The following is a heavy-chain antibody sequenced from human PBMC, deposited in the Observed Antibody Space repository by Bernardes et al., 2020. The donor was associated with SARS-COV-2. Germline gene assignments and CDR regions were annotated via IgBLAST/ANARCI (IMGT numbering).Heavy chain of an antibody. CDR3: AKGLMGIVGATDY. CDR2: ISWNSGSI. J-gene: IGHJ4*02. V-gene: IGHV3-9*01. Sequence: GGSLRLSCAASGFTFDDCAMHWVRQAPGMGLEWVSGISWNSGSIGYADSVKGRFTISRDNAKNSLYLQMNSLRAEDTALYYCAKGLMGIVGATDYWGQGTLVTVSS. CDR1: GFTFDDCA. D-gene: IGHD1-26*01.